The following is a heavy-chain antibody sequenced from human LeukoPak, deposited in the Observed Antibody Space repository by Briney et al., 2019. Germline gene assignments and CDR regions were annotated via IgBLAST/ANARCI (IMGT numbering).Heavy chain of an antibody. CDR1: GFTVNSNY. V-gene: IGHV3-66*01. D-gene: IGHD3-3*01. Sequence: GGSLRLSCAVSGFTVNSNYMSWVRQAPGKGLEWVSVIYSGGSTYYADSVKGRFTISRDNSKNTLYLQMNSLRAEDTAVYYCARDRSGYFQNWGQGTLVTVSS. CDR3: ARDRSGYFQN. J-gene: IGHJ1*01. CDR2: IYSGGST.